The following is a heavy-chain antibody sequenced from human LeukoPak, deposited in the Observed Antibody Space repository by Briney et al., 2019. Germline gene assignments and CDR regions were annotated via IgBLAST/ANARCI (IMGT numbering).Heavy chain of an antibody. J-gene: IGHJ5*02. V-gene: IGHV3-11*01. CDR3: ARGLQENDWFDP. Sequence: GGSLRLSCAASGFAFSNYYMDWIRQAPGKGLEWISYISGSGSTKYYADSVKGRFTISRDNARDSLFLQMDSLIADDTAVYYCARGLQENDWFDPWGQGTLVTVSS. CDR1: GFAFSNYY. D-gene: IGHD1-1*01. CDR2: ISGSGSTK.